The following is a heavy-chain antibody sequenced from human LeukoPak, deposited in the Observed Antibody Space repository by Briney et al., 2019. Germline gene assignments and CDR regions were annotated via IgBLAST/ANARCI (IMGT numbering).Heavy chain of an antibody. J-gene: IGHJ4*02. V-gene: IGHV1-18*01. CDR1: GFTFTSYG. Sequence: ASVKVSCKAFGFTFTSYGFTLVRQAPGEGLQWMGWISAYNSKTNYGRKFQGRVTMTTDTSTRTVYMELRSLKSDDTAVYYCARNGMRFTQRGYDYWGQGTLVTV. CDR3: ARNGMRFTQRGYDY. D-gene: IGHD1-26*01. CDR2: ISAYNSKT.